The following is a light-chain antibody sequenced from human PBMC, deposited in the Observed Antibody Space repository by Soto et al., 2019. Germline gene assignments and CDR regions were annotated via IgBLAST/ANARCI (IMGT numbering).Light chain of an antibody. CDR3: CSYTRSNTLV. V-gene: IGLV2-14*01. J-gene: IGLJ3*02. Sequence: QSALTQPASVSGSPGQSITISCTGTSSDVGGYNYVSWYQHHPGKAPKLMIYEVSNRPSGVSNRFSGSKSGNTASLTISGLQAEDEADYYCCSYTRSNTLVFGGGTKLTVL. CDR2: EVS. CDR1: SSDVGGYNY.